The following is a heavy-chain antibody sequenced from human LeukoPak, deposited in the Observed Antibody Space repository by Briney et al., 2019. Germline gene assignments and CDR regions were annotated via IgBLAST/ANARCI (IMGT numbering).Heavy chain of an antibody. CDR3: ARGNRDFDS. CDR2: TYYRSKWYH. V-gene: IGHV6-1*01. J-gene: IGHJ5*01. Sequence: SQTLSLTCAISGDSVSTNSAAWNWIRQSPSRGLEWLGRTYYRSKWYHDYAPPVQSRITINPDTSKNQFSLHLNSVTPEDTAVYYCARGNRDFDSWGQGTLVTVSS. D-gene: IGHD2-21*02. CDR1: GDSVSTNSAA.